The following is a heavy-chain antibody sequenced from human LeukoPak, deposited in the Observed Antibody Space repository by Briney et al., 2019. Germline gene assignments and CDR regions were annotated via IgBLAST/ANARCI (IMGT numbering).Heavy chain of an antibody. J-gene: IGHJ6*02. CDR3: ARDLGYYHLYGMDV. CDR2: IYYSGST. Sequence: SETLSLTCTVSGGSISSYYWSWIRQPPGKGLEWIGYIYYSGSTNYNPSLKSRVTISVDTSKNQFSLKLSSVTAADTAVYYCARDLGYYHLYGMDVWGQGTTVTVSS. V-gene: IGHV4-59*01. CDR1: GGSISSYY. D-gene: IGHD3-10*01.